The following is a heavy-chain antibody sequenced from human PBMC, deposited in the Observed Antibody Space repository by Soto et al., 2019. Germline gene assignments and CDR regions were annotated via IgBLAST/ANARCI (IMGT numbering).Heavy chain of an antibody. CDR2: IYYSGRT. Sequence: SETLSLTCTVSGGSISSSSYYWGWIRQPPGKGLEWIGSIYYSGRTYYNPSLKSRVTISVDTSKNQFSLKLSSVTAADTAVYYCARQRRRVRSSYYYYMDVWGKGTTVTVSS. J-gene: IGHJ6*03. V-gene: IGHV4-39*01. D-gene: IGHD3-10*01. CDR1: GGSISSSSYY. CDR3: ARQRRRVRSSYYYYMDV.